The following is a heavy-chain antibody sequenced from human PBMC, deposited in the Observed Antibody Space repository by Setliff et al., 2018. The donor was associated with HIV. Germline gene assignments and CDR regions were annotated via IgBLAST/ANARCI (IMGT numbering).Heavy chain of an antibody. J-gene: IGHJ5*02. D-gene: IGHD2-2*01. CDR3: ARDFGGYCSSMSCPGLFDP. V-gene: IGHV1-69*05. Sequence: ASVKVSCKAYGGTFSNYGMSWVRQAPGQGLEWMGGIIPISGTANYAQKFQGRVTITTDESTSTAYMELSGLRSEDTAVYYCARDFGGYCSSMSCPGLFDPWGQGTLVTVSS. CDR2: IIPISGTA. CDR1: GGTFSNYG.